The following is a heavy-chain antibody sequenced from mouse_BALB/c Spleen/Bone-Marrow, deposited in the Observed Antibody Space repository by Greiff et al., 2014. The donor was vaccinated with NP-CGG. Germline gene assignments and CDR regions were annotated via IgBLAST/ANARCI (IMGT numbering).Heavy chain of an antibody. J-gene: IGHJ3*01. CDR2: INPSTGYT. Sequence: VHLVESGDDLVKPGASVKMSCKASGYTFTSYWMHWVKQRPGQGLEWIGYINPSTGYTEYNQKFKDKATLTADKSSSTAYMQLSSLTSEDSAVYYCTIQVQSSWFASWGQGTLVTVSA. D-gene: IGHD2-14*01. V-gene: IGHV1-7*01. CDR3: TIQVQSSWFAS. CDR1: GYTFTSYW.